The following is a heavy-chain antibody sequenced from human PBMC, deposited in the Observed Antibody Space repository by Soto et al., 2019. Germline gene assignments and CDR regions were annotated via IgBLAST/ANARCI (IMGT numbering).Heavy chain of an antibody. V-gene: IGHV3-11*01. CDR3: ARDRAYPDAFDI. J-gene: IGHJ3*02. Sequence: QVELVESGGGLVKPGGSLRLSCAASGFTFSDYYMSWIRQAPGKGLEWVSYISHGSTTIYYTDSVKGRFTISRDNAKNSLYLQMNSLRAEDTAVYCCARDRAYPDAFDIWGQGTMVTVSS. CDR1: GFTFSDYY. CDR2: ISHGSTTI.